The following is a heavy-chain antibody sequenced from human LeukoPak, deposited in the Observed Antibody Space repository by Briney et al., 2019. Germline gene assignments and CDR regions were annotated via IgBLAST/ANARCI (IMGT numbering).Heavy chain of an antibody. V-gene: IGHV3-30*04. J-gene: IGHJ4*02. D-gene: IGHD3-22*01. Sequence: PGRSLRLSCAASGFTFSSYAMHWVRQAPGKGLEWVAVISYDGSNKYYADSVKGRFTISGDNSKNTLYLQMNSLRAEDTAVYYCARDGLASSGSTDFDYWGQGTLVTVSS. CDR3: ARDGLASSGSTDFDY. CDR1: GFTFSSYA. CDR2: ISYDGSNK.